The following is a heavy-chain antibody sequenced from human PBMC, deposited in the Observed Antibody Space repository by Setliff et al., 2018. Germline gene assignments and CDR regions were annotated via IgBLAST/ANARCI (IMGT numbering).Heavy chain of an antibody. V-gene: IGHV4-31*03. CDR1: GGSISSGGYY. J-gene: IGHJ3*02. CDR3: ARGKIRITMIVVPTGGAFDI. D-gene: IGHD3-22*01. Sequence: PSETLSLTCTVSGGSISSGGYYWSWIRQHPGKGLEWIGYIYYSGSTYYNPSLKSRVTISVDTSKNQFSLKLSSVTAADTAVYYCARGKIRITMIVVPTGGAFDIWGQGTMVT. CDR2: IYYSGST.